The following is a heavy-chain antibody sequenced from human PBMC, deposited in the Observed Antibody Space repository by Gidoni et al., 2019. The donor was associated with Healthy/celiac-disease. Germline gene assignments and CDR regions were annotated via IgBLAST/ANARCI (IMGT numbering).Heavy chain of an antibody. CDR2: ISSSSSTI. V-gene: IGHV3-48*04. CDR3: ARDGDYGDSDDAFDI. J-gene: IGHJ3*02. D-gene: IGHD4-17*01. Sequence: EVQLVESGGGLVQPGGSLRLSCAASGFTFGSYSMNWVRQAPGKGLEWVSYISSSSSTIYYADSVKGRFTISRDNAKNSLYLQMNSLRAEDTAVYYCARDGDYGDSDDAFDIWGQGTMVTVSS. CDR1: GFTFGSYS.